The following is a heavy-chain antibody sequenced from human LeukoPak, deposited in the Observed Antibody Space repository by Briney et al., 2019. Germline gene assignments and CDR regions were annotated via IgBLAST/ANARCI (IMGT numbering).Heavy chain of an antibody. D-gene: IGHD1-14*01. CDR1: GGTFSSYA. Sequence: ASVKVSCKASGGTFSSYAIIWVRQAPGQGLEWMGGIIPIFGTANYAQKFQGRVTITTDESTSTAYMELSSLRSEDTAVYYCASNPETDDAFDIWGQGTMVTVSS. CDR2: IIPIFGTA. CDR3: ASNPETDDAFDI. J-gene: IGHJ3*02. V-gene: IGHV1-69*05.